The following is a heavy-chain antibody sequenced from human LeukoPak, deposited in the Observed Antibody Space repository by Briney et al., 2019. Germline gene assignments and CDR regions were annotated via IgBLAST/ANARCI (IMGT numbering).Heavy chain of an antibody. D-gene: IGHD1-1*01. V-gene: IGHV3-53*01. J-gene: IGHJ4*02. CDR1: GFTFSSNY. CDR3: ARGGLTTGTTDLFDY. Sequence: GGSLRLSCAASGFTFSSNYMSWVRQAPGKGLEWVSVIYSGGSTYHADSVKGRFTISRDNSKNTLYLQMNSLRAEDTAVYYCARGGLTTGTTDLFDYWGQGTLVTASS. CDR2: IYSGGST.